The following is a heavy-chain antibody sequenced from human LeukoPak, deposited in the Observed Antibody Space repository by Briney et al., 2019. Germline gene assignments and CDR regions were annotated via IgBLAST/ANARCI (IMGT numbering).Heavy chain of an antibody. Sequence: APVKVSCKASGYTFTGYYMHWVRQAPGQGLDWMGRINPNGGGTNYAQKFQGRVTMTRDTSISTAYTELSRLRSDDTAVYYCARDPEGLYCTNGVCYSRDDYWGQGTLVTVSS. CDR1: GYTFTGYY. V-gene: IGHV1-2*06. CDR3: ARDPEGLYCTNGVCYSRDDY. D-gene: IGHD2-8*01. J-gene: IGHJ4*02. CDR2: INPNGGGT.